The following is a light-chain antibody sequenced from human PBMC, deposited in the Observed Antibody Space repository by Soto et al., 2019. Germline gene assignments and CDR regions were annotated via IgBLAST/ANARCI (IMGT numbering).Light chain of an antibody. CDR3: QQYSSSPRT. Sequence: NVLTKSRGTLSLAPGEIAALSCRASQSISSNYLAWYHQKPGQAPRLLIYGASSRATDIPDRFRGSGSGRDFVLNISRLEPEDFGMYYCQQYSSSPRTFGQGTKVDIK. V-gene: IGKV3-20*01. J-gene: IGKJ1*01. CDR1: QSISSNY. CDR2: GAS.